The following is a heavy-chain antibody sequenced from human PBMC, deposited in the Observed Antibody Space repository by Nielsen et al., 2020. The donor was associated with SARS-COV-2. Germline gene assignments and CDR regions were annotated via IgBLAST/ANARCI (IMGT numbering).Heavy chain of an antibody. CDR3: TTDAAYDSSGYYLEGVYKDNYYYYYGMDV. J-gene: IGHJ6*02. V-gene: IGHV3-49*02. Sequence: WIRQPPGKGLEWVGFIRSKAYGGTTEYAASVKGRFTISRDDSKSIAYLQMNSLKTEDTAVYYCTTDAAYDSSGYYLEGVYKDNYYYYYGMDVWGQGTTVTVSS. D-gene: IGHD3-22*01. CDR2: IRSKAYGGTT.